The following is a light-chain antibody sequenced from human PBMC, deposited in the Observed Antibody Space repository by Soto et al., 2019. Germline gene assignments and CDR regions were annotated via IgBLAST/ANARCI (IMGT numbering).Light chain of an antibody. V-gene: IGKV3-15*01. Sequence: EIVVTQSPATRSVAPWESATLSGRASQIVSSTLACYQQKPGQARRLLIYGAYTRATGITARFSGSGSGTEFTLTPSSLQSADFAAYYCQPYNTWLRTVGPVTKVDIK. CDR1: QIVSST. CDR2: GAY. J-gene: IGKJ1*01. CDR3: QPYNTWLRT.